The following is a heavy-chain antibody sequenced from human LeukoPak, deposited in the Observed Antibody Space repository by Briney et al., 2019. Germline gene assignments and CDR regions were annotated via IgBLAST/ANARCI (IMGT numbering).Heavy chain of an antibody. V-gene: IGHV3-23*01. D-gene: IGHD5-12*01. CDR3: AKGAYDYIEMGYSDS. CDR2: LIGSSGST. Sequence: PGGSLRLSCAASGFTSTNYAMNWVRQAPGKGLEWVSILIGSSGSTDYADSVKGRFTISRDTSKNTLFLQMNSLRAEDTAIYYCAKGAYDYIEMGYSDSWGQGTLVTVSS. J-gene: IGHJ4*02. CDR1: GFTSTNYA.